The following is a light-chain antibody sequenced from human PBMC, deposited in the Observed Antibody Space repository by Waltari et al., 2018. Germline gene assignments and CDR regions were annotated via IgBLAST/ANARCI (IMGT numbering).Light chain of an antibody. J-gene: IGKJ1*01. CDR2: KVF. CDR3: MQATQWPLT. V-gene: IGKV2-30*02. Sequence: DVVMTQSPLSLPVTVGQPATISCRSRQSLVHSDGKTYLNWFQQRPGQSPRRLIYKVFNRDSGVPDRFSGSGSGTDFTLKISRVEAEDVGTYYCMQATQWPLTFGQGTKVEIK. CDR1: QSLVHSDGKTY.